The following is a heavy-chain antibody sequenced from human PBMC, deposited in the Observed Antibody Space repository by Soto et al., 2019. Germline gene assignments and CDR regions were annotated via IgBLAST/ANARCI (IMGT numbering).Heavy chain of an antibody. J-gene: IGHJ5*02. Sequence: ASVKVSCKASGYAFTSYYMHWVRQAPGQGLEWMGIINPSGGSTSYAQKFQGRVTMTRDTSTSTVYMELSSLRSEDTAVYYCARDAHYYDFWSGYNWFDPWGQGTLVTVS. D-gene: IGHD3-3*01. CDR3: ARDAHYYDFWSGYNWFDP. V-gene: IGHV1-46*01. CDR2: INPSGGST. CDR1: GYAFTSYY.